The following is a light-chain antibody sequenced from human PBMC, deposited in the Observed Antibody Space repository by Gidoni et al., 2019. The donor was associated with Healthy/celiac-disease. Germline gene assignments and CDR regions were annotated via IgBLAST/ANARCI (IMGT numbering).Light chain of an antibody. Sequence: LVLTQSPSASASLGASVKLTCTLRSGHSSYAIAWHQQQPEKGPRYLMKLNSDGSHSKGDGIPDRFSGSSSGAERYLTISSLQSEDEADYYCQTWGTYWVFGGGTKLTVL. CDR2: LNSDGSH. J-gene: IGLJ3*02. CDR3: QTWGTYWV. V-gene: IGLV4-69*01. CDR1: SGHSSYA.